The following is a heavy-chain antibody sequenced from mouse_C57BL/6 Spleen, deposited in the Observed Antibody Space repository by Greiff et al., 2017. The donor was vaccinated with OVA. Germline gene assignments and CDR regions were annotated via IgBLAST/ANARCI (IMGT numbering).Heavy chain of an antibody. D-gene: IGHD2-4*01. J-gene: IGHJ3*01. CDR2: INPNNGGT. CDR3: GRGDYDWFAY. V-gene: IGHV1-18*01. CDR1: GYTFTDYN. Sequence: EVKLMESGPELVKPGASVKIPCKASGYTFTDYNMDWVKQSHGKSLEWIGDINPNNGGTIYNQKFKGKATLTVDKSSSTAYMELRSLTSEDTAVYYCGRGDYDWFAYWGQGTLVTVSA.